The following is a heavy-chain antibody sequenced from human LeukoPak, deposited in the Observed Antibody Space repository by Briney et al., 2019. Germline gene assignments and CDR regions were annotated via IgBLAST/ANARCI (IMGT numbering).Heavy chain of an antibody. CDR2: IKTSGST. CDR1: GASISTYY. Sequence: SETLSLTCTVSGASISTYYWSWIRQPVGKGLEWIGHIKTSGSTHYNPSLRSRVSISVDTSKNQFSLKLSSVTAADTAVYFCARGPYSYDSSGAFDIWGQGTMVTVSS. J-gene: IGHJ3*02. CDR3: ARGPYSYDSSGAFDI. V-gene: IGHV4-4*07. D-gene: IGHD3-22*01.